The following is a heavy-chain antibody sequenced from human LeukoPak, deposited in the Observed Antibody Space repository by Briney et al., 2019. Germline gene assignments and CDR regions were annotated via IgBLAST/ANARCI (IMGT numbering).Heavy chain of an antibody. D-gene: IGHD3-16*02. CDR2: INAGNGNT. CDR1: GYTFISYA. Sequence: ASVKVSCKASGYTFISYAMHWVRQAPGQRLEWMGWINAGNGNTKYLQKFQGRVTITRDTSASTAYMELSSLRSEDTAVYYCARGGFDYIWGTYRSFDDWGQGTLVTVSS. CDR3: ARGGFDYIWGTYRSFDD. J-gene: IGHJ4*02. V-gene: IGHV1-3*01.